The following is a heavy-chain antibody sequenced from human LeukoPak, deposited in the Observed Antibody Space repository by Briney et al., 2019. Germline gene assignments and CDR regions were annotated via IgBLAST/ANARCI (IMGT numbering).Heavy chain of an antibody. Sequence: PSETLSLTCTVSGGSTSSYYWSWIRQPPGKGLEWIGYIYYSGNTNYNPSLKSPVTISVDTSKNQFSLKLSSVTAADTAVYYCAREGGSSGWYDFWGQGTLVTVSS. D-gene: IGHD6-19*01. CDR2: IYYSGNT. CDR1: GGSTSSYY. CDR3: AREGGSSGWYDF. J-gene: IGHJ4*02. V-gene: IGHV4-59*01.